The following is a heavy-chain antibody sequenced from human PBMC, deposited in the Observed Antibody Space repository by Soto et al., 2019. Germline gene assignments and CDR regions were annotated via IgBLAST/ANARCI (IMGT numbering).Heavy chain of an antibody. CDR3: ARESEDLTSNFDY. J-gene: IGHJ4*02. V-gene: IGHV3-21*06. CDR2: ISSTTNYI. CDR1: GFTFTRYS. Sequence: GGSLRLSCAASGFTFTRYSMNWVRQAPGKGLEWVSSISSTTNYIYYGDSMKGRFTISRDNAKNSLYLEMNSLRAEDTAVYYCARESEDLTSNFDYWGQGTMVTVSS.